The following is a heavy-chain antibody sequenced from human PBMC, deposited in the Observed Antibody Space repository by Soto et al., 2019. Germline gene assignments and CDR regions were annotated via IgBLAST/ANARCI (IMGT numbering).Heavy chain of an antibody. J-gene: IGHJ6*02. D-gene: IGHD4-17*01. CDR1: GFTVSNAW. CDR2: IKSKTDGGTT. Sequence: GGSLRLSCAASGFTVSNAWMSWVRQAPGKGLEWVGRIKSKTDGGTTDYAAPVKGRFTISRDDSKNTLYLQMTSLKTEDTAVYYCTTVGVTTGYYYGMDVWGQGTTVTVSS. CDR3: TTVGVTTGYYYGMDV. V-gene: IGHV3-15*01.